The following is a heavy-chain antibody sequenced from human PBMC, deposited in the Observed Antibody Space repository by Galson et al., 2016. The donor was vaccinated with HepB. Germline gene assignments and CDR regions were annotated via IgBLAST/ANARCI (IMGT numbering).Heavy chain of an antibody. CDR2: ISSGSSYI. CDR1: GFTFSDYY. J-gene: IGHJ4*02. D-gene: IGHD6-19*01. V-gene: IGHV3-11*06. Sequence: SLRLSCAASGFTFSDYYMSWIRQAPGKGLEWTSYISSGSSYIYYADSVKGRFTISRDNAKNSLYLQMNSLRAEDTAVYYCASRHSGWYYFDYWGQGTQVTVSS. CDR3: ASRHSGWYYFDY.